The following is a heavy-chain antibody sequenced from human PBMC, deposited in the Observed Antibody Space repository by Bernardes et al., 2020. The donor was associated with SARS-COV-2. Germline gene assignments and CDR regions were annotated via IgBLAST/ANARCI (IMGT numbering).Heavy chain of an antibody. CDR3: ARVYDYVWGNDRYYYYGMDV. V-gene: IGHV3-7*01. CDR1: GFTFSSYW. D-gene: IGHD3-16*02. Sequence: GSLRLSCAASGFTFSSYWMSWVRQAPGKGLEWVANIKEDGSEKYSVDSVKGRLTISRDNARNSLYLQMNSLRAEDTAVYYCARVYDYVWGNDRYYYYGMDVWGQGTTVTVSS. J-gene: IGHJ6*02. CDR2: IKEDGSEK.